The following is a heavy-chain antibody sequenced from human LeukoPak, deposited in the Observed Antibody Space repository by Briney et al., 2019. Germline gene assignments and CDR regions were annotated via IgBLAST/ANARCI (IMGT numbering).Heavy chain of an antibody. CDR2: IHYTGTT. CDR3: ARLGGYYDPPDY. D-gene: IGHD3-22*01. V-gene: IGHV4-39*01. CDR1: GGSIRSSTYY. Sequence: SETLSLTCTVSGGSIRSSTYYWAWIRQPPGKGLEWIGTIHYTGTTYYNPSLKSRVTISVDTSKNQFSLNLSSVTAADTTFYYCARLGGYYDPPDYWGQGTLVTVSS. J-gene: IGHJ4*02.